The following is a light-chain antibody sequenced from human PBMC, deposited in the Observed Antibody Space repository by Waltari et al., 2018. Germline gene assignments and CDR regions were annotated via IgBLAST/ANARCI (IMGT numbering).Light chain of an antibody. CDR1: QSISSY. V-gene: IGKV1-39*01. CDR2: AAS. J-gene: IGKJ3*01. Sequence: DIQMTQSPSSLSASVGDRVTITCRASQSISSYVNWYQQKPGKAPKLLIYAASSLQSGVPSRFSGSGSGTDFTLTISSLQPEDFATYYCQQSYSTPGGFTFGPGTKVDIK. CDR3: QQSYSTPGGFT.